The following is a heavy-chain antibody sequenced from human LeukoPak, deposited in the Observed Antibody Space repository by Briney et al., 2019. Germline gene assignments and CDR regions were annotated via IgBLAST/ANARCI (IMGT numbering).Heavy chain of an antibody. D-gene: IGHD1-1*01. Sequence: GGSLRLSCAASGFTFSSYSMNWVRQAPGKGLEWVSYISSSSSTIYYADSVKGRFTISRDNAKNSLYLQMNSLRAEDTAVYYCARGNNWYYYYYYYMDVWGKGTTVTVSS. CDR1: GFTFSSYS. V-gene: IGHV3-48*01. CDR3: ARGNNWYYYYYYYMDV. J-gene: IGHJ6*03. CDR2: ISSSSSTI.